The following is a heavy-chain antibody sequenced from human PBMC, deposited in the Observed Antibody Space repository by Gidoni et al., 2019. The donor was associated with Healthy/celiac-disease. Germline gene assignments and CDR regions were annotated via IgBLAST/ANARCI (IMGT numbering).Heavy chain of an antibody. J-gene: IGHJ3*02. V-gene: IGHV3-30*18. D-gene: IGHD2-21*02. CDR2: ISYDGSNK. Sequence: QVQLVVSGGGVVQPGRSLRLSCAASGFTFSSYGMHWVRQAPGKGLEWVEVISYDGSNKYYADSVKGRFTISRDNSKNTLYLQMNSLRAEDTAVYYCAKLADGGNSEYAFDIWGQGTMVTVSS. CDR1: GFTFSSYG. CDR3: AKLADGGNSEYAFDI.